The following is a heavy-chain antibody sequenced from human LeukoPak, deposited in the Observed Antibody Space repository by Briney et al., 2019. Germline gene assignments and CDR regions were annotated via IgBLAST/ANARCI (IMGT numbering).Heavy chain of an antibody. CDR1: GYTFTSYG. V-gene: IGHV1-18*01. CDR2: ISAYNGNT. CDR3: ARDSGITGTTLPFDY. J-gene: IGHJ4*02. D-gene: IGHD1-20*01. Sequence: ASVKVSCKASGYTFTSYGIIWVRQAPGQGLEWMGWISAYNGNTNYAQKLQGRVTMTTDTSTSTAYMELRSLRSDDTAVYYCARDSGITGTTLPFDYWGQGTLVTVSS.